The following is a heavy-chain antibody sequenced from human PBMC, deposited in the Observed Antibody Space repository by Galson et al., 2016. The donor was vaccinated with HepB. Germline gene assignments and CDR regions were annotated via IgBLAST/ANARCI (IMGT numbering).Heavy chain of an antibody. V-gene: IGHV4-31*03. D-gene: IGHD3-3*01. CDR3: ARLPYYDFWSGNYPFEN. Sequence: TLSPTCTVSRGYITSAGHYWSWIRQHPGKGLQWIGYIYYNGDTDSNPSLKSRLTMSIDTSKSQFSLKLSSVTAADTAVYYCARLPYYDFWSGNYPFENWGQGTPVTVSS. CDR1: RGYITSAGHY. J-gene: IGHJ4*02. CDR2: IYYNGDT.